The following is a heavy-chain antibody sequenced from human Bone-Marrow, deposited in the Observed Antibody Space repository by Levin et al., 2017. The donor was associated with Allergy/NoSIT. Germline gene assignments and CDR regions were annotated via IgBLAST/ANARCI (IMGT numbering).Heavy chain of an antibody. CDR1: GFTFSSYG. V-gene: IGHV3-30*18. Sequence: GGSLRLSCAASGFTFSSYGMHWVRQAPGKGLEWVAVISHDGSNNYYEDSVKGRFTISRDNSKNTLYVQMNRLRAEDAAVYYCAKDQRGGYCSSSSCYLAMDVWGQGITVTVSS. CDR3: AKDQRGGYCSSSSCYLAMDV. CDR2: ISHDGSNN. J-gene: IGHJ6*02. D-gene: IGHD2-2*01.